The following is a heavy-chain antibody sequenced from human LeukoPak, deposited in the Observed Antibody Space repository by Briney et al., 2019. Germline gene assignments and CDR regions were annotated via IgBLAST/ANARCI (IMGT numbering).Heavy chain of an antibody. CDR3: AKRLRDGYNTPIDY. J-gene: IGHJ4*02. CDR2: ISGSAGVK. D-gene: IGHD5-24*01. V-gene: IGHV3-23*01. Sequence: GESLRLSCAPSGLSVSSNYMSWVRQPPGKGLEWVVGISGSAGVKSYADSVKGRFTISRDNVKNTLYLEMNSLRADDTALYHCAKRLRDGYNTPIDYWGQGTLVTVSS. CDR1: GLSVSSNY.